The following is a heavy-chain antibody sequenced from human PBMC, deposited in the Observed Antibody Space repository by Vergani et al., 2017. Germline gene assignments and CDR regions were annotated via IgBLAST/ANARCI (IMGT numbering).Heavy chain of an antibody. V-gene: IGHV4-39*07. D-gene: IGHD6-19*01. J-gene: IGHJ3*02. Sequence: QVQLQESGPGLVKPSQTLSLTCTVSGGSISSGDYYWGWIRQPPGKGLEWIGSIYYSGSTYYNPSLKSRVTISVDTSKKQFSLKLSSVTAADTAVYYCARGSSGWYAVAFDIWGQGTMVTVSS. CDR3: ARGSSGWYAVAFDI. CDR1: GGSISSGDYY. CDR2: IYYSGST.